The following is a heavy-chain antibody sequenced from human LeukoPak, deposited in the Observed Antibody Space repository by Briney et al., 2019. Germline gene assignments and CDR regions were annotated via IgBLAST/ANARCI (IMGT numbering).Heavy chain of an antibody. CDR2: ISYDGSNK. J-gene: IGHJ4*02. CDR1: GFTFSSYA. V-gene: IGHV3-30-3*01. CDR3: ARAVPPYYDFWSGLDY. Sequence: GGSLRLSCAASGFTFSSYAMPWVRQAPGKGLEWVAVISYDGSNKYYADSVKGRFTISRDNSKNTLCLQMNSLRAEDTAVYYCARAVPPYYDFWSGLDYWGQGTLVTVSS. D-gene: IGHD3-3*01.